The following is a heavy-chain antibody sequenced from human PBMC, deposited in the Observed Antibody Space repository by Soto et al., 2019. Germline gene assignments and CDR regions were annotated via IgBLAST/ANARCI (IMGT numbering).Heavy chain of an antibody. CDR3: ARGGSTAMAPMYYYGMDV. CDR1: VDNFSSYA. Sequence: ASVNVSCKAAVDNFSSYAISWVRQATGQGLGWMGGIIPIFGTANYAQKFQGRVTITADKSTSTAYMELSSLRSEDTAVYYCARGGSTAMAPMYYYGMDVWGQGTTVTVSS. V-gene: IGHV1-69*06. J-gene: IGHJ6*02. CDR2: IIPIFGTA. D-gene: IGHD5-18*01.